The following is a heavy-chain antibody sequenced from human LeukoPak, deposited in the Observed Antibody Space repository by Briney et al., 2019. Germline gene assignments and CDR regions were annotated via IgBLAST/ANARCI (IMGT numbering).Heavy chain of an antibody. D-gene: IGHD1-26*01. CDR1: GFTFSGSA. Sequence: GGSLRLSCAASGFTFSGSAMHWVRQASGKGLEWVGRIRSKANSYATAYAASVKGRFTISRDDSKNTAYLQMNSLKTEDTAVYYCTRHGNIVGADYYYYGMGVWGQGTTVTVSS. CDR3: TRHGNIVGADYYYYGMGV. CDR2: IRSKANSYAT. V-gene: IGHV3-73*01. J-gene: IGHJ6*02.